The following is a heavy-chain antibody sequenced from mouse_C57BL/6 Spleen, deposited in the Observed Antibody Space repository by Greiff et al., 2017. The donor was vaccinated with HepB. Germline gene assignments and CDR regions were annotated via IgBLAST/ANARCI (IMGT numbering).Heavy chain of an antibody. J-gene: IGHJ1*03. CDR1: GYTFTSYW. V-gene: IGHV1-52*01. CDR2: IDPSDSET. D-gene: IGHD2-14*01. CDR3: ARLGTYFDV. Sequence: QVQLQQPGAELVRPGSSVKLSCTASGYTFTSYWMHWVKQRPRQGLEWIGNIDPSDSETHYNQKFKDKATLTVDKSTSTAYMQLSSLTSEDSAVYYGARLGTYFDVWGTGTTVTVSS.